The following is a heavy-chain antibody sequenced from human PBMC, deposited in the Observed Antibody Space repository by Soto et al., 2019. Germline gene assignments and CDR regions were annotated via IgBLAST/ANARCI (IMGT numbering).Heavy chain of an antibody. J-gene: IGHJ6*02. CDR2: IYYSGST. CDR3: ARSPLSWFGELSHYYYYGMDV. V-gene: IGHV4-30-4*01. D-gene: IGHD3-10*01. CDR1: GGSISSGDYY. Sequence: SETLSLTCTVSGGSISSGDYYWSWIRQPPGKGLEWIGYIYYSGSTYYNPSLKSRVTISVDTSKNQFSLKLSSVTAADTAVYYCARSPLSWFGELSHYYYYGMDVWGQGTTVTVSS.